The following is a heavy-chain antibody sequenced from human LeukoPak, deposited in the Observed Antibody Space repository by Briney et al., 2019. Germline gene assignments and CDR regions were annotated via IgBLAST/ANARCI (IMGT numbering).Heavy chain of an antibody. CDR1: GFTFINFA. CDR2: ISSGGVLR. Sequence: GRSLRLSCAASGFTFINFAMHWVRQAPGKGLEWVSIISSGGVLRYYADSVKGRFTISRDNSKNTLYLQLDSLRPEDTAVYFCATDPTYYYDSGSSGPHYFDNWGQGTLVTVSS. V-gene: IGHV3-30*01. J-gene: IGHJ4*02. D-gene: IGHD3-10*01. CDR3: ATDPTYYYDSGSSGPHYFDN.